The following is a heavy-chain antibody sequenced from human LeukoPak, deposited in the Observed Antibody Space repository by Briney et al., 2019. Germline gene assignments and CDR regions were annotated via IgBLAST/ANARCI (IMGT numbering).Heavy chain of an antibody. D-gene: IGHD6-19*01. CDR3: ARNWIAVAGFFDY. CDR1: GGSISSSSYC. Sequence: PSETLSLTCTVSGGSISSSSYCWGWIRQPPGKGLEWIGSIYYGGSTYYNPSLKSRVTISVDTSKNQFSLKLSSVTAADTAVYYCARNWIAVAGFFDYWGQGTLVTVSS. CDR2: IYYGGST. J-gene: IGHJ4*02. V-gene: IGHV4-39*01.